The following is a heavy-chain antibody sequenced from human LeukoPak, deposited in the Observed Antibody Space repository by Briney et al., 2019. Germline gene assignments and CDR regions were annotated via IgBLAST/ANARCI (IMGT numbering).Heavy chain of an antibody. J-gene: IGHJ4*02. Sequence: PSQTLSLTCTVSGGSISSGGCYWSWIRQPPGKGLEWIGFIIYSGSTDHNPSLKSRVTISVDASKNQFSLKLTSVTAADTAVYYCVRHTSSGWYQVVYWGQGTLVTVSS. CDR3: VRHTSSGWYQVVY. D-gene: IGHD6-19*01. CDR1: GGSISSGGCY. V-gene: IGHV4-61*08. CDR2: IIYSGST.